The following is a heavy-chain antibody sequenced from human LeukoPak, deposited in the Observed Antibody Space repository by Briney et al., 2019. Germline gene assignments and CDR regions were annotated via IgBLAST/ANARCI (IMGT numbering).Heavy chain of an antibody. J-gene: IGHJ4*02. Sequence: PGGSLRLSCAASGFTFSSYCMHWLRHAPGKGLVWVSRINSDGSSTSYADSVKGRFTISRDNAKNTLYLQMNSLRAEDTAVYYCARDWDPLSFDYWGQGTLVTVSS. V-gene: IGHV3-74*01. CDR3: ARDWDPLSFDY. D-gene: IGHD1-26*01. CDR1: GFTFSSYC. CDR2: INSDGSST.